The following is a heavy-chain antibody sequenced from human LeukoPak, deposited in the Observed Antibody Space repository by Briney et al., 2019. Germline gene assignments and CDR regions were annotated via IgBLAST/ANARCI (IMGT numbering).Heavy chain of an antibody. CDR1: GGTFSSYA. V-gene: IGHV1-69*04. CDR2: IIPILGIA. CDR3: ARDSDDQYYYDSSGYY. Sequence: SVKVSRKASGGTFSSYAISWVRQAPGQGLEWMGRIIPILGIANYAQKFQGRVTITADKSTSTAYMELSSLRSEDTAVYYCARDSDDQYYYDSSGYYWGQGTLVTVSS. D-gene: IGHD3-22*01. J-gene: IGHJ4*02.